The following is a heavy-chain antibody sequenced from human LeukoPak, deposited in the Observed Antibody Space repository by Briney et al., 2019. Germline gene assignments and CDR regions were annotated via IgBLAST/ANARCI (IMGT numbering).Heavy chain of an antibody. D-gene: IGHD3-3*01. CDR2: IYTSGST. CDR1: GGSISSGSYY. J-gene: IGHJ5*02. Sequence: SETLSLTCTVSGGSISSGSYYWSWIRQPAGTGLEWIGRIYTSGSTNYNPSLKSRVTISVDASKNQFSLKLSSVTAADTAVYYCAREHYAYYDFWSGYNNWFDPWGQGTLVTVSS. CDR3: AREHYAYYDFWSGYNNWFDP. V-gene: IGHV4-61*02.